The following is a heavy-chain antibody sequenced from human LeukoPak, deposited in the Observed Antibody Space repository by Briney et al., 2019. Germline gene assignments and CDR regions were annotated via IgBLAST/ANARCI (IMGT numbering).Heavy chain of an antibody. V-gene: IGHV3-49*04. Sequence: PGGSLRLSCTASGFTFGDYAMSWVRQAPGKGLEWVGFIRSKAYGGTTEYAASVKGRFTISRDDSKSIAYLQMNSLKTEDTAVYYCTRAGYDFWSGYPDVDYWGQGTLVTVSS. CDR3: TRAGYDFWSGYPDVDY. CDR2: IRSKAYGGTT. D-gene: IGHD3-3*01. CDR1: GFTFGDYA. J-gene: IGHJ4*02.